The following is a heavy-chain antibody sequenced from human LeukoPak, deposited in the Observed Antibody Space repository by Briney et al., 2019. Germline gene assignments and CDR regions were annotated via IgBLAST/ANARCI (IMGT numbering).Heavy chain of an antibody. V-gene: IGHV3-15*01. Sequence: GGSLRLSCAASGFTFSNAWMSWVRQAPGKGLEWVGRIKSKTDGGTTDYAAPVKGRFTISRDDSKNTLYLQMNSLKTEDTAVYYCTTSPVLWLGYFDYWGQGTLVTVSS. CDR1: GFTFSNAW. CDR2: IKSKTDGGTT. J-gene: IGHJ4*02. CDR3: TTSPVLWLGYFDY. D-gene: IGHD3-10*01.